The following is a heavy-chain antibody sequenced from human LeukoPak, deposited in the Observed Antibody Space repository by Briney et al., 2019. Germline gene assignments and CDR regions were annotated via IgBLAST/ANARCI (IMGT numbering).Heavy chain of an antibody. CDR3: TRDRNARATKEDRYDH. Sequence: GGSLRLSCVVSGFTFSGYWMTWVRQAPGKGLEWVANIREDGSERNYVDSVKGRFIISRDNSRNSLYLQMNSLRPEDTAVYYCTRDRNARATKEDRYDHWGQGTLVTVSS. V-gene: IGHV3-7*01. D-gene: IGHD5-12*01. J-gene: IGHJ4*02. CDR2: IREDGSER. CDR1: GFTFSGYW.